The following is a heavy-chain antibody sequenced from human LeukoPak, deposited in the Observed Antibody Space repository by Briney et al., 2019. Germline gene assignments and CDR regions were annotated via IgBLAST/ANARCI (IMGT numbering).Heavy chain of an antibody. CDR1: GFTFSDCS. CDR2: IGIDSGNT. V-gene: IGHV3-48*01. D-gene: IGHD5-24*01. CDR3: ARDYKYAFDN. J-gene: IGHJ4*02. Sequence: GGSLRLSCAASGFTFSDCSMNWVRRAPGKGLEWISYIGIDSGNTNYADSVKGRFTISGDKAKNSLYLQMNSLRVEDTAVYYCARDYKYAFDNWGQGTLVTVSS.